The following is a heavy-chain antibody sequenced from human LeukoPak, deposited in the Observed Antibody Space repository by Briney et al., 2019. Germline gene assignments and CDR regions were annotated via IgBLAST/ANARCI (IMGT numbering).Heavy chain of an antibody. CDR1: GFTFAIYA. D-gene: IGHD4-17*01. CDR3: TKDGIGWGDYEGWFDP. CDR2: IGWNSGSI. J-gene: IGHJ5*02. V-gene: IGHV3-9*01. Sequence: PGGSLRLSCAASGFTFAIYAIHWVRQAPGKGLGWVSGIGWNSGSIGYADSVKGRFTISRDNAKNSLYLQMNSLRAAGTSLYYCTKDGIGWGDYEGWFDPWGQGTLVTVSS.